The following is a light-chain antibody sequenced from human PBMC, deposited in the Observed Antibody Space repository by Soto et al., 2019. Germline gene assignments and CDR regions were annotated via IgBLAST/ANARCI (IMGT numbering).Light chain of an antibody. CDR2: GTS. CDR1: QVIRSSY. CDR3: QQFGTSPYN. J-gene: IGKJ2*01. Sequence: DIVLTQSPGTLSLSPGEGATLSCRASQVIRSSYLAWYQQKPGEAPMLLIYGTSYRATGVPDRITGSGSGTDFTLTISRLEPEDFAVYYCQQFGTSPYNFGQGTKLEIK. V-gene: IGKV3-20*01.